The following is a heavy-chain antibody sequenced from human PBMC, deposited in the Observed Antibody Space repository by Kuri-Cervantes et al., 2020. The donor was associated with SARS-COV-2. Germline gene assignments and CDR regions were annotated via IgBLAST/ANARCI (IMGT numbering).Heavy chain of an antibody. J-gene: IGHJ4*02. CDR1: GFTFSSYW. CDR3: AGSPGGVFDC. CDR2: INHSGST. Sequence: GSLRLSCAASGFTFSSYWMSWIRQPPGKGLEWIGEINHSGSTNYNPSLKSRVTISVDTSKHKLSLKLSSVTAADTAVYYCAGSPGGVFDCWGQGTLVTVSS. V-gene: IGHV4-34*08. D-gene: IGHD3-16*01.